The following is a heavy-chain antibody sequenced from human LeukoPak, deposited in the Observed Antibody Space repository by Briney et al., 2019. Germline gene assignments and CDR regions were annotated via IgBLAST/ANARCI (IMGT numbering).Heavy chain of an antibody. J-gene: IGHJ4*02. CDR2: IYYSGST. CDR1: GGSISSYY. CDR3: ARLLWFGELLSWAFNY. V-gene: IGHV4-59*01. Sequence: SETLSLTCTVSGGSISSYYWSWIRQPPGKGLEWIGYIYYSGSTNYNPSLKSRVTISVDTSKNQFSLKLSSVTAADTAVYYCARLLWFGELLSWAFNYWGQGTLVTVSS. D-gene: IGHD3-10*01.